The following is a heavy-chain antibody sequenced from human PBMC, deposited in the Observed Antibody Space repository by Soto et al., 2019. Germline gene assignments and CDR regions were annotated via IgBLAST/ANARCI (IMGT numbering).Heavy chain of an antibody. J-gene: IGHJ6*02. CDR3: ARGGLEYYDFWSGYYRPNYYYYGMDV. Sequence: PSETLSLTCTVSGGSISSYYWSWIRQPPGKGLEWIGYIYYSGSTNYNPSLKGRVTISVDTSKNQFSLKLSSVTAADTAVYYCARGGLEYYDFWSGYYRPNYYYYGMDVWGQGTTVTVSS. CDR2: IYYSGST. V-gene: IGHV4-59*01. CDR1: GGSISSYY. D-gene: IGHD3-3*01.